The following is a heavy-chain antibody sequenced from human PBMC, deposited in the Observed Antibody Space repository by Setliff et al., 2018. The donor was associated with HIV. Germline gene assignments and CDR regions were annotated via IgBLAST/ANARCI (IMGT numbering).Heavy chain of an antibody. V-gene: IGHV1-2*02. J-gene: IGHJ4*02. Sequence: GASVNVSCKASGGTFSSYAISWVRQAPGQGLDWMGGIIPNSGDTNYAQKFQGRVTMTRDTSITTVYMELRTLTADDTAVYYCARDGYCRTTSCHIDYWGQGTLVTVSS. CDR1: GGTFSSYA. CDR2: IIPNSGDT. D-gene: IGHD2-2*02. CDR3: ARDGYCRTTSCHIDY.